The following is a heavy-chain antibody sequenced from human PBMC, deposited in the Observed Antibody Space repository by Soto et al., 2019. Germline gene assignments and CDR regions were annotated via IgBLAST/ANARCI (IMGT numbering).Heavy chain of an antibody. CDR2: ISGSGGST. Sequence: EVQLLESGGGLVQPGGSLRLSCAASGFTFSSYAMSWVRQAPGKGLEWVSAISGSGGSTYYADSVKGRFTISRDNSKNTLYLQMNSLRAEDRAVYYCAQGPAYYYDSSGYYWGQGTLVHVSS. CDR1: GFTFSSYA. D-gene: IGHD3-22*01. V-gene: IGHV3-23*01. J-gene: IGHJ4*02. CDR3: AQGPAYYYDSSGYY.